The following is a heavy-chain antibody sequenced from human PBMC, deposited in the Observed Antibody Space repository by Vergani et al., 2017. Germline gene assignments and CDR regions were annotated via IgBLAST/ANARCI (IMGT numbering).Heavy chain of an antibody. V-gene: IGHV3-48*01. Sequence: VQLVESGGGVVQPGGSLRLSCAASGFTFSSYSMNWVRQAPGKGLEWVSYISSSSSTIYYADSVKGRFTISRDNAKNSLYLQMNSLRAEDTAVYYCAKEERIVVAPYDYWGQGTLVTVSS. J-gene: IGHJ4*02. CDR3: AKEERIVVAPYDY. CDR2: ISSSSSTI. CDR1: GFTFSSYS. D-gene: IGHD3-22*01.